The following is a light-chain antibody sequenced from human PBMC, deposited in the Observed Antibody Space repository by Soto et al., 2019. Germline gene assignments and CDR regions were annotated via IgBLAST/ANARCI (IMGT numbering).Light chain of an antibody. Sequence: EFVLTHSPVTLSLSPGERATLSCRSSQSFRGLLAWYQQKPGQAPRLLIYDAYNRATGIPPRFSGSGSGTDFTLTISSLEPEDSAVYYCQQRNVWPPVTFGQGTRLEIK. CDR1: QSFRGL. J-gene: IGKJ5*01. CDR3: QQRNVWPPVT. CDR2: DAY. V-gene: IGKV3-11*01.